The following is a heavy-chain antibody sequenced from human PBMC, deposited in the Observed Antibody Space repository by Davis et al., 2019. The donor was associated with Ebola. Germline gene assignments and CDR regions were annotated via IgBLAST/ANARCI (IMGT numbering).Heavy chain of an antibody. CDR2: ISYDGSNK. CDR3: ARDARGYSTYFDY. V-gene: IGHV3-30-3*01. J-gene: IGHJ4*02. CDR1: GFTFSSYA. D-gene: IGHD5-18*01. Sequence: SLRLSCAASGFTFSSYAMHWVRQAPGKGLEWVAVISYDGSNKYYADSVKGRFTISRDNAKNSLYLQMNSLRAEDTAVYYCARDARGYSTYFDYLGQGTLVTVSS.